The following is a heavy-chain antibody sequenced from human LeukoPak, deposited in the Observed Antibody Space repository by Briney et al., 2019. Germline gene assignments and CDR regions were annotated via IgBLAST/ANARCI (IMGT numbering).Heavy chain of an antibody. CDR1: GGSISSYY. CDR2: IYYSGST. Sequence: SETLSLTCTVSGGSISSYYWSWIRQPPGKGLEWIGYIYYSGSTNYNPSLKSRVTISVDTSKNQFSLKLSSVTAADTAVYYCARAHIVVVPAAKGSWYFDLWGRGTLVTVSS. D-gene: IGHD2-2*01. CDR3: ARAHIVVVPAAKGSWYFDL. J-gene: IGHJ2*01. V-gene: IGHV4-59*01.